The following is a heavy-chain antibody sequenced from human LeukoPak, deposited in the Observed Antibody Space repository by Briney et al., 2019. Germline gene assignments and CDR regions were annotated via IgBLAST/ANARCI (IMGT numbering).Heavy chain of an antibody. V-gene: IGHV4-61*02. CDR2: IYTSGST. CDR3: VRGVVVPAAHFGY. D-gene: IGHD2-2*01. CDR1: GGSISSGSYY. Sequence: SETLSLTCTVSGGSISSGSYYWSWIRQPAGKGLEWIGRIYTSGSTNYNPSLKSRVTISVDTSKNQFSLKLSSVTAADTAVYYCVRGVVVPAAHFGYWGQGTLVTVSS. J-gene: IGHJ4*02.